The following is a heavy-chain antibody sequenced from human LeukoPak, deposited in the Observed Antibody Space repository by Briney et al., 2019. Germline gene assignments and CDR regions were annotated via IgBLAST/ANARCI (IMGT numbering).Heavy chain of an antibody. CDR2: ISGSGGST. D-gene: IGHD6-13*01. J-gene: IGHJ4*02. Sequence: GGSLRLSCAASGFTFSRYWMHWVRQAPGKGLEWVSAISGSGGSTYYADSVKGRFTISRDNSKNTLYLQMNSLRAEDTAVYYCALRETAAGPFDYWGQGTLVTVSS. CDR3: ALRETAAGPFDY. CDR1: GFTFSRYW. V-gene: IGHV3-23*01.